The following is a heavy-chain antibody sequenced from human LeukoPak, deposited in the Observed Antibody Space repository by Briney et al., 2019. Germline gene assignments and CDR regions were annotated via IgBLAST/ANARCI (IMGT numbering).Heavy chain of an antibody. CDR3: TREGAAFDI. CDR2: IRSKAYGGTT. CDR1: GFTFGDYA. D-gene: IGHD3-16*01. J-gene: IGHJ3*02. Sequence: SLRLSCTASGFTFGDYAMSWVRQAPGKGLEWVGFIRSKAYGGTTEYAASVKGRFTISRDDSKSIAYLQMNSLKTEDTAVYYCTREGAAFDIWGQGTMVTVSS. V-gene: IGHV3-49*04.